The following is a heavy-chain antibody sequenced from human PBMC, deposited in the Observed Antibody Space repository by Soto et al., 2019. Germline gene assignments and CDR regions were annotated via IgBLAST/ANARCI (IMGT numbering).Heavy chain of an antibody. V-gene: IGHV4-30-4*01. Sequence: QVQLQESGPGLVKPSQTLSLTCTVSGDSISSNNNYWSWIRQPPGEGLEWIGFISYSETTSYSPSLKSRVAISLDTSKNLFSLSLSSVTAADTAVYYCARGRGYSYGLDPWGQGTLVTVSS. J-gene: IGHJ5*02. CDR3: ARGRGYSYGLDP. CDR1: GDSISSNNNY. CDR2: ISYSETT. D-gene: IGHD5-18*01.